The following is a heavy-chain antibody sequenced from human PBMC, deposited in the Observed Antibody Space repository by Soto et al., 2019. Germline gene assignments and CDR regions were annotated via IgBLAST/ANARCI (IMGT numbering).Heavy chain of an antibody. CDR2: IKQDGSEK. D-gene: IGHD3-10*01. J-gene: IGHJ4*02. V-gene: IGHV3-7*05. Sequence: WGSLRLSCAASGFTFSSYWMSWVRQAPGKGLEWVANIKQDGSEKYYVDSVKGRFTISRDNAKNSLYLQMNSLRAEDTAVYYCARGLLWFGELSYFDYWGQGTLVTVSS. CDR1: GFTFSSYW. CDR3: ARGLLWFGELSYFDY.